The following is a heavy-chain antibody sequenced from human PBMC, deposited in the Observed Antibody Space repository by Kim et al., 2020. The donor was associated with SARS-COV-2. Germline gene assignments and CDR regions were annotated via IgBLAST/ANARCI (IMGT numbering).Heavy chain of an antibody. J-gene: IGHJ6*03. CDR1: GGSISSYY. CDR3: ARLDRGATPGYYYYYMDV. V-gene: IGHV4-59*08. D-gene: IGHD1-26*01. CDR2: IYYSGST. Sequence: SETLSLTCTVSGGSISSYYWSWIRQPPGKGLEWIGYIYYSGSTNYNPSLKSRVTISVDTSKNQFSLKLSSVTAADTAVYYCARLDRGATPGYYYYYMDVWGKGTTVTVSS.